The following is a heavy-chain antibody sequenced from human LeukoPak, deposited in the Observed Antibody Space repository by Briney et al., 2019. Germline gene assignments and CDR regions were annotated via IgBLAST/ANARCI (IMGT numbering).Heavy chain of an antibody. CDR3: ARASNDALDI. CDR1: GYTFTRHY. Sequence: ASVKVSCKASGYTFTRHYMYWVRRAPGQGLEWMGITNPSGGSTSYEQKFQGRVTMTRDTSTSTVYMELTSLRSEDTAVYYCARASNDALDIWGQGTMVTVSS. V-gene: IGHV1-46*01. J-gene: IGHJ3*02. CDR2: TNPSGGST.